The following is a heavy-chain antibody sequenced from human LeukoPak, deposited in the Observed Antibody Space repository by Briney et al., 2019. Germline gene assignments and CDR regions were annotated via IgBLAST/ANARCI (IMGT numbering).Heavy chain of an antibody. Sequence: SETLSLTCAVYGGSFSGYYWSWIRQPPGKGLEWIGEINNSGSTNYNPSLKSRVTISVDTSKNQFSLKLSSVTAADTAVYYCARYVDIVYYFDYWGQGTLVTVSS. J-gene: IGHJ4*02. CDR2: INNSGST. V-gene: IGHV4-34*01. CDR1: GGSFSGYY. CDR3: ARYVDIVYYFDY. D-gene: IGHD5-12*01.